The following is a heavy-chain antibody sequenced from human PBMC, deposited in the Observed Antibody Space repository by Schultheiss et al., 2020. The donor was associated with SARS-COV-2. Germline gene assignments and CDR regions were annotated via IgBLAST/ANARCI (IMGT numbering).Heavy chain of an antibody. V-gene: IGHV1-46*01. CDR1: GYTFTSYY. D-gene: IGHD4-17*01. Sequence: ASVKVSCKASGYTFTSYYMHWVRQAPGQGLEWMGIINPSGGSTNYAQKFQGRVTITADKSTSTAYMELSSLRSEDTAVYYCAREPREGETYGDYVRVYYYYGMDVWGQGTTGTVSS. J-gene: IGHJ6*02. CDR2: INPSGGST. CDR3: AREPREGETYGDYVRVYYYYGMDV.